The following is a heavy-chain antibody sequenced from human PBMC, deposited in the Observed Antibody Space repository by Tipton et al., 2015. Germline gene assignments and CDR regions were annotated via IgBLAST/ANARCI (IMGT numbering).Heavy chain of an antibody. CDR1: GGSFSDYY. Sequence: TLSLTCTVSGGSFSDYYWSWIRQPPGKGLEWIGYISYTDGAHYNPALKGRVTISVDTSKNQFSLTLNSVAAADTAVYYCARDLEHGMDVWGHGTTVTVSS. CDR2: ISYTDGA. J-gene: IGHJ6*02. CDR3: ARDLEHGMDV. D-gene: IGHD5-24*01. V-gene: IGHV4-59*01.